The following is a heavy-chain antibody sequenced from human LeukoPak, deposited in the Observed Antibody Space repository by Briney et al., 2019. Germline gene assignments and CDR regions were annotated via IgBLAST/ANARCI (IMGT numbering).Heavy chain of an antibody. Sequence: GGSLRLSCAASGFIVNYNYMSWVRQAPGKGPEWVSVIYSGGSTYYADSVKGRFTISRDNSKNMVYLQMNSLRVEDTAVYYCARVKVGSTYWFDPWGQGTLVTVSS. CDR3: ARVKVGSTYWFDP. D-gene: IGHD1-26*01. V-gene: IGHV3-66*01. CDR1: GFIVNYNY. CDR2: IYSGGST. J-gene: IGHJ5*02.